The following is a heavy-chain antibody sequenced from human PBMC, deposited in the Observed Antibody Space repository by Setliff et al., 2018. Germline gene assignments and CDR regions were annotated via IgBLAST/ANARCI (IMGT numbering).Heavy chain of an antibody. CDR2: INISGGTS. Sequence: ASVKVSCKVSGYTFTKYYMYWVRQAPGQGLEWMGIINISGGTSSYEQKFQGRVTMTRDTSTSTAYMELRSLRFDDTAVYYCARDILLVEGVSVTGCWFDPWGQGALVTVSS. D-gene: IGHD3-9*01. V-gene: IGHV1-46*01. J-gene: IGHJ5*02. CDR1: GYTFTKYY. CDR3: ARDILLVEGVSVTGCWFDP.